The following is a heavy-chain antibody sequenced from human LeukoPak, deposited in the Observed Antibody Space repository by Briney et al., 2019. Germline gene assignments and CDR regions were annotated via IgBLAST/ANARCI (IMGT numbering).Heavy chain of an antibody. Sequence: GGSLSLSCAASGLPLSSYWMLWVRQAPGKGLVWVSRINTDGSSTSYADSVKGRFTISRDNAKNTLYLQIDSLRAEDTAVYYCARGRPYYDFWSGYYSPKGNWFDPWGQGTLVTVSS. CDR2: INTDGSST. CDR3: ARGRPYYDFWSGYYSPKGNWFDP. D-gene: IGHD3-3*01. V-gene: IGHV3-74*01. J-gene: IGHJ5*02. CDR1: GLPLSSYW.